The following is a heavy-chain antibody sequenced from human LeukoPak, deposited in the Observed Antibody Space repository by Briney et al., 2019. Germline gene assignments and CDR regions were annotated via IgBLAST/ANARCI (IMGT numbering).Heavy chain of an antibody. J-gene: IGHJ4*02. Sequence: SETLSLTCTVSGGSISSSSYYWDWIRQSPGKGLEWIGNIYSGGSTYYTPSLKSRVTISVDTSKNQFSLKLSSVTAADTAVYYCARGHDGGLAYWGQGTLLTVSS. CDR1: GGSISSSSYY. V-gene: IGHV4-39*07. CDR2: IYSGGST. CDR3: ARGHDGGLAY. D-gene: IGHD4-23*01.